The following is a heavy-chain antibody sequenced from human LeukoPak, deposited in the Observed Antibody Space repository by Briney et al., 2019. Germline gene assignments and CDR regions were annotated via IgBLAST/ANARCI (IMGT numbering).Heavy chain of an antibody. V-gene: IGHV4-34*01. CDR3: ARLYIAAAGLIDY. J-gene: IGHJ4*02. D-gene: IGHD6-13*01. CDR2: INHSGST. Sequence: SETLSLTCAVYGGSFSGYYWSWIRQPPGKGLEWIGEINHSGSTNYNPSLKSRVTISVDTSKNQFSLKLSSVTAADTAVYYCARLYIAAAGLIDYWGQGTLVTVSS. CDR1: GGSFSGYY.